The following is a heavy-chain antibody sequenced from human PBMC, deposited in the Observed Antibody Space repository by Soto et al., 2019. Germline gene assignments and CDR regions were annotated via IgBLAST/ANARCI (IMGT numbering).Heavy chain of an antibody. Sequence: QVQLVQSGAEVKKPGASVKVSRKASGYTFTSYGISWVRQAPGQGLEWMGWISAYNGNTNYAQKLQGRVTMTTDTSTSTAYMELRSLRSDDTAVYYCARDLAFFYYDSSGSAPGVDYWGQGTLVTVSS. V-gene: IGHV1-18*04. CDR1: GYTFTSYG. D-gene: IGHD3-22*01. CDR2: ISAYNGNT. J-gene: IGHJ4*02. CDR3: ARDLAFFYYDSSGSAPGVDY.